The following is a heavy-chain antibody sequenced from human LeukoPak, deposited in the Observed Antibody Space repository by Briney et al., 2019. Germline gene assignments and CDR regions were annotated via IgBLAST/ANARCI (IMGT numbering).Heavy chain of an antibody. CDR2: IYYSGST. CDR1: GGSISSGGYY. CDR3: ARGIPLLPYCSGGSCYPNWFDP. J-gene: IGHJ5*02. Sequence: PSETLSLTCTVSGGSISSGGYYWSWIRQHPGKGLEWIGYIYYSGSTNYNPSLKSRVTISVDTSKNQFSLKLSSVTAADTAVYYCARGIPLLPYCSGGSCYPNWFDPWGQGTLVTVSS. V-gene: IGHV4-61*08. D-gene: IGHD2-15*01.